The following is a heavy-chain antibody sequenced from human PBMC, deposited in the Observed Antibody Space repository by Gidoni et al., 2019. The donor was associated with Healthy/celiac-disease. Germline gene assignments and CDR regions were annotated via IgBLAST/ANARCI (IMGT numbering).Heavy chain of an antibody. V-gene: IGHV4-4*02. J-gene: IGHJ6*02. D-gene: IGHD6-13*01. Sequence: QVQLQESGPGLVKPSGTLSLTCAVSGGSISSSNWWSWVRQPPGKGLEWIGEIYHSGSTNYNPSLKSRVTISVDKSKNQFSLKLSSVTAADTAVYYCARDLGSSSWSYYYYYGMDVWGQGTTVTVSS. CDR3: ARDLGSSSWSYYYYYGMDV. CDR2: IYHSGST. CDR1: GGSISSSNW.